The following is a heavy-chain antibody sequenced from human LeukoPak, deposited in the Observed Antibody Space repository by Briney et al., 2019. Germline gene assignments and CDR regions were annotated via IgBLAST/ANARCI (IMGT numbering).Heavy chain of an antibody. CDR2: IKEDGSIK. V-gene: IGHV3-7*01. D-gene: IGHD3-10*02. CDR3: AELGITMIGGV. CDR1: EFTFSNYW. Sequence: PGGSLRLSCAASEFTFSNYWMSWVRQAPGKGPEWVASIKEDGSIKYYVDSVKGRFTISRDNAKNSLYLQMNSLRAEDTAVYYCAELGITMIGGVWGKGTTVTISS. J-gene: IGHJ6*04.